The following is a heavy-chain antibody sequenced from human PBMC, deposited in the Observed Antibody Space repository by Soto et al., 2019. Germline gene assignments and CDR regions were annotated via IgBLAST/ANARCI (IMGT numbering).Heavy chain of an antibody. D-gene: IGHD3-10*01. CDR2: IYYSGST. V-gene: IGHV4-61*08. CDR1: GGSVSSGDYF. Sequence: PSETLSLTCTVSGGSVSSGDYFWSWLRQSPGKRLEWIAYIYYSGSTNYNPSLKSRATISVDTPKSQVSLTLTSMTAADAALYYCARYPNYYYYGFDVWGQGTAVTVSS. J-gene: IGHJ6*02. CDR3: ARYPNYYYYGFDV.